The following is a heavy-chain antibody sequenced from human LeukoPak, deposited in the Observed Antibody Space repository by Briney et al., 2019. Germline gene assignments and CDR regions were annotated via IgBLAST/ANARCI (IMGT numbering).Heavy chain of an antibody. D-gene: IGHD6-19*01. J-gene: IGHJ4*02. CDR1: GGSFSGYY. V-gene: IGHV4-34*01. Sequence: SSETLSLTCAVYGGSFSGYYWSWIRQPPGKGLEWIGEINHSGSTNYNPSLKSRVTISVDTSKNQFSLKLSPVTAADTAVYYCARKSRSSGWFWVFDYWGQGTLVTVSS. CDR2: INHSGST. CDR3: ARKSRSSGWFWVFDY.